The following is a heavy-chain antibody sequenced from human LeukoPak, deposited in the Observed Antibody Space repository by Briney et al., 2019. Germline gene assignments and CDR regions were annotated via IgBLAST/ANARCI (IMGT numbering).Heavy chain of an antibody. D-gene: IGHD2-2*01. CDR3: ARLSTSRFDY. V-gene: IGHV1-69*04. CDR1: GGTFISYA. Sequence: SVKVSCKASGGTFISYAISWVRQAPGQGVEWMGRIIPILGIANYAQNCQGRVTINADKSTSTEYMELSSQRSEDTAVYYCARLSTSRFDYWGQGTLVTVST. CDR2: IIPILGIA. J-gene: IGHJ4*02.